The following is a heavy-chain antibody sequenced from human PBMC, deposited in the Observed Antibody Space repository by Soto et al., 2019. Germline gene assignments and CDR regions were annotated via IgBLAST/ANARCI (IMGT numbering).Heavy chain of an antibody. CDR1: GGSISGHY. Sequence: PSETLSLTCTVSGGSISGHYWIWIRQSPGKGLEWIGYIFYSGSTNYNPSLKSRVTLSADTSKNRSSLRLSSVTAADTAVYYCARVGSSGWSPDYWGQGTLVTVSS. J-gene: IGHJ4*02. D-gene: IGHD6-19*01. V-gene: IGHV4-59*11. CDR2: IFYSGST. CDR3: ARVGSSGWSPDY.